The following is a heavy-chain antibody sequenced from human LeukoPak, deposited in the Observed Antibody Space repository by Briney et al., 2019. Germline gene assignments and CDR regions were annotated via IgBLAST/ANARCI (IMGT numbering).Heavy chain of an antibody. Sequence: PSETLSLTCTVSGGSISSYYWSWIRQPPGKGLEWIGYVYYSGSTNYNPSLKSRVTISVDTSKNQFSLKLSSVTAADTAVYYCVRYFDWLESGVGAFDIWGQGTMVTVSS. J-gene: IGHJ3*02. CDR2: VYYSGST. D-gene: IGHD3-9*01. CDR3: VRYFDWLESGVGAFDI. CDR1: GGSISSYY. V-gene: IGHV4-59*01.